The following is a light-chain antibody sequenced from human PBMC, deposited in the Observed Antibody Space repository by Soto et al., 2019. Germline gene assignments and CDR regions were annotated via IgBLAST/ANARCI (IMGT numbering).Light chain of an antibody. CDR3: CSYAGSSTYVV. V-gene: IGLV2-23*01. Sequence: QSALTQPASVSGSPGQSITISCTGTSSDAGSYNLVSWYQQHPGKAPKLMIYEGSKRPSGVSNRFSGSKSGNTASLTISGLQAEDEADYYCCSYAGSSTYVVCGGGTKVTVL. CDR2: EGS. J-gene: IGLJ2*01. CDR1: SSDAGSYNL.